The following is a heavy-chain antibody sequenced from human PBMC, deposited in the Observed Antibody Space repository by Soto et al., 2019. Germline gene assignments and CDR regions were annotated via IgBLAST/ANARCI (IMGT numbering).Heavy chain of an antibody. V-gene: IGHV1-69*02. D-gene: IGHD2-2*01. CDR1: GGTFSSYT. Sequence: SVKVSCKASGGTFSSYTISWVRQAPGQGLEWMGRIIPILGIANYAQKFQGRVTITADKSTSTAYMELSSLRSEDTAVYYCARVYWLCSTSSGGWFDSWDQGTLVTVSS. CDR3: ARVYWLCSTSSGGWFDS. J-gene: IGHJ5*01. CDR2: IIPILGIA.